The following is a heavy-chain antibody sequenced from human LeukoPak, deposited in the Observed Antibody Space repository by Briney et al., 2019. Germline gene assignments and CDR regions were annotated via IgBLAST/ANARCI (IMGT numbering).Heavy chain of an antibody. CDR2: ISPKTKNYAT. J-gene: IGHJ4*02. Sequence: GGSLRLSCAASGLALSGSYIHWVRQASGRGLEWIGRISPKTKNYATAYAASVKGRFTVSRDDSKNTAYLQMNSLNTEDTAVYFCTYYGDYVFNYWGQGTLVTVSS. D-gene: IGHD4-17*01. CDR3: TYYGDYVFNY. CDR1: GLALSGSY. V-gene: IGHV3-73*01.